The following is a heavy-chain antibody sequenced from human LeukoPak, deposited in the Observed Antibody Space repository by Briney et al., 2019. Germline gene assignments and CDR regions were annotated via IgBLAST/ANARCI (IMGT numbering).Heavy chain of an antibody. Sequence: SETLSLTCTVSGGSISSYYWSWIRQPPAKGLEWIGYIYYTGSTNYNPSLKSRVTISADRSKDQFSLKLTSVTAADTAVYYCARDRSFFKGIVVVTAQGGYYYGMDVWGQGTTVTVSS. CDR2: IYYTGST. CDR3: ARDRSFFKGIVVVTAQGGYYYGMDV. CDR1: GGSISSYY. D-gene: IGHD2-21*02. V-gene: IGHV4-59*01. J-gene: IGHJ6*02.